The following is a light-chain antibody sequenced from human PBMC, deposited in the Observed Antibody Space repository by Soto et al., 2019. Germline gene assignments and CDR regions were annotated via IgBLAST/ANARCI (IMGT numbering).Light chain of an antibody. V-gene: IGLV1-40*01. CDR3: QFYHNSPTGV. CDR1: SSTIGSGYD. Sequence: QSALTQPPSVSGTPGQTVTISCTGSSSTIGSGYDVHWYQQFPGTAPKLLVFANNNRPAGVPDRFSGAKSGTSASLAITGLRAEDGATYYCQFYHNSPTGVFEMGTKLTV. CDR2: ANN. J-gene: IGLJ1*01.